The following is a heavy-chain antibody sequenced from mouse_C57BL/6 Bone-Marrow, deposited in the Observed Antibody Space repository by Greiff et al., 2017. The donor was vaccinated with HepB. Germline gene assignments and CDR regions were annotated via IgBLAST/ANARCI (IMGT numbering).Heavy chain of an antibody. CDR1: GYTFTTYP. V-gene: IGHV1-47*01. Sequence: LVESGAELVKPGASVKMSCKASGYTFTTYPIEWMKQNHGKSLEWIGNFHPYNDDTKYNEKFKGKATLTVEKSSSTVYLELSRLTSDDSAVYYCARGDGSSSYAMDYWGQGTSVTVSS. J-gene: IGHJ4*01. D-gene: IGHD1-1*01. CDR2: FHPYNDDT. CDR3: ARGDGSSSYAMDY.